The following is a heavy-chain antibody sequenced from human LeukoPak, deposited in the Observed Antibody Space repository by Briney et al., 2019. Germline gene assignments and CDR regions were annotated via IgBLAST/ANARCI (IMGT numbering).Heavy chain of an antibody. CDR2: IIPIFGSS. J-gene: IGHJ4*02. V-gene: IGHV1-69*01. D-gene: IGHD2-15*01. Sequence: GASVKVSCKASGGTFNNYAINWVRQAPGQGLEWMGGIIPIFGSSNYAQKFQGRVTITADESTTTAYMELSSLRSEDTAVYYCARAGGYCGRISCPYYFDYWGQGSLVAVSS. CDR1: GGTFNNYA. CDR3: ARAGGYCGRISCPYYFDY.